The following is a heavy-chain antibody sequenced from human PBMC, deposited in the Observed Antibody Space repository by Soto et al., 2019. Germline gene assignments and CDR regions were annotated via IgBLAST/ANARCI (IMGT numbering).Heavy chain of an antibody. J-gene: IGHJ4*02. CDR2: ITNSGDTT. CDR3: AKGVHFYNY. Sequence: GGSLRHSCEASGFMFSIFAMTWVRQAPGKGLEWVSGITNSGDTTFYADSVKGRFTISRDNSKNTLYLQMDNLSPEDTAVYYCAKGVHFYNYWGQGILVTVSS. V-gene: IGHV3-23*01. D-gene: IGHD3-10*01. CDR1: GFMFSIFA.